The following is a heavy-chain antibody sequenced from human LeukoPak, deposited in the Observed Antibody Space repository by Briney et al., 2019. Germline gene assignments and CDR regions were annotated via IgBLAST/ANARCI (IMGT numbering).Heavy chain of an antibody. Sequence: PSETLSLTCTVSGGSISSGGYYWSWIRQHPGKGLEWIGYIYYSGSTYYNPSLKSRVTISVDTSKNQFSLKLSSVTAADTAVYYCAGRYSGYDPDSHNFDYWGQGTLVTVSS. CDR1: GGSISSGGYY. CDR2: IYYSGST. CDR3: AGRYSGYDPDSHNFDY. D-gene: IGHD5-12*01. J-gene: IGHJ4*02. V-gene: IGHV4-31*03.